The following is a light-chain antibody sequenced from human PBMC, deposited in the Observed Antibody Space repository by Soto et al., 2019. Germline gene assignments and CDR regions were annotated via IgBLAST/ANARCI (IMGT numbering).Light chain of an antibody. CDR1: QSLLNRNGYDC. CDR3: MQSLHTPLP. V-gene: IGKV2-28*01. J-gene: IGKJ1*01. CDR2: LGS. Sequence: DIVMTQAPLSLPVTPGEPASISCRSSQSLLNRNGYDCLEWYLQKPGQSAQLLIYLGSNRASGVRDRFRGSGSGKDVTLKISRVDAVYVGVYFCMQSLHTPLPCGQRTNLEIK.